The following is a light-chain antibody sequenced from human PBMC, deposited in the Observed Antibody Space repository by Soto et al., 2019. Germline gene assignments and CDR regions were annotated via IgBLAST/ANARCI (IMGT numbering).Light chain of an antibody. CDR3: SSYTSSSTRV. Sequence: SALTQPASVSGSPGQSITISCTGTSSDVGGYNYVSWYQQHPGKAPKLMIYEVSNRPSGVSNRFSGSKSGNTASLTISGLQAEDEVDYYCSSYTSSSTRVFGTGTKVTVL. CDR1: SSDVGGYNY. CDR2: EVS. J-gene: IGLJ1*01. V-gene: IGLV2-14*01.